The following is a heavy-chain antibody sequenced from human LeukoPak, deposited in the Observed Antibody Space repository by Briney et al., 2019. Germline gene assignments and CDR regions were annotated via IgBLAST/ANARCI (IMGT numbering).Heavy chain of an antibody. D-gene: IGHD3-10*01. Sequence: PGGSLRLSRAGSGFNFRDHWMSWLRQAPGKGPEWVAHIKPDGSEKYYVDSVKGRFIISRDDARNSLSLQMNSLRAEGTAVYYCAGSFGDVKNFWGQGTLVTVSS. CDR2: IKPDGSEK. CDR1: GFNFRDHW. J-gene: IGHJ4*01. V-gene: IGHV3-7*01. CDR3: AGSFGDVKNF.